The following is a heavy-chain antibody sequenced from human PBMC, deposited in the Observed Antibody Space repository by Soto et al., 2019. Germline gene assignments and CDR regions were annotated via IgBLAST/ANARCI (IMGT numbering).Heavy chain of an antibody. CDR3: ARAYCISTSCYAVSWFDP. D-gene: IGHD2-2*01. V-gene: IGHV1-46*01. CDR1: GYTFTSYY. J-gene: IGHJ5*02. CDR2: INPSGGST. Sequence: GASVKVSCKASGYTFTSYYIHWVRQAPGQGLEWMGIINPSGGSTSYAQKFQGRVTMTRDTSTSTVYMELSSLRSEDTAVYYCARAYCISTSCYAVSWFDPWGQGTLVTV.